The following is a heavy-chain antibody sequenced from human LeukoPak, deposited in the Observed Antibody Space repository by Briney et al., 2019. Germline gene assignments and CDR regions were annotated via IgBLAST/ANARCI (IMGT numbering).Heavy chain of an antibody. D-gene: IGHD5-24*01. V-gene: IGHV1-69*05. J-gene: IGHJ4*02. CDR3: ARGEVEMATITYLDY. CDR2: IIPIFGTA. Sequence: GASVKVSCKASGGTLSSYAISWVRQAPGQGLEWMGGIIPIFGTANYAQKFQGRVTITTDESTSTAYMELSSLRSEDTAVYYCARGEVEMATITYLDYWGQGTLVTASS. CDR1: GGTLSSYA.